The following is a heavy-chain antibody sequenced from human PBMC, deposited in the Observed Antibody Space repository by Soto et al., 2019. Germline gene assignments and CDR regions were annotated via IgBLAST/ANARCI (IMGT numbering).Heavy chain of an antibody. J-gene: IGHJ6*02. Sequence: PSETLSLTCTVSGGSISSSSYYWGWVRQPPGKGLEWIGLIYYSGSTYYNPSLKSRVTISVDTSKNQFSLKLSSVTAADTAVYYCARLVGQNLRYYYYGLDVWGQGTTVTVSS. CDR1: GGSISSSSYY. CDR2: IYYSGST. D-gene: IGHD1-26*01. V-gene: IGHV4-39*01. CDR3: ARLVGQNLRYYYYGLDV.